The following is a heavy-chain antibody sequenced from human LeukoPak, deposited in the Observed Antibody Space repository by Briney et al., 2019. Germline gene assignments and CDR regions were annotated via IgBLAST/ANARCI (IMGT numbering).Heavy chain of an antibody. D-gene: IGHD3-16*01. CDR1: GFTFSSYW. CDR2: INHNGNVN. J-gene: IGHJ6*02. Sequence: GGSLRLSCAASGFTFSSYWMNWARQAPGEGLEWVASINHNGNVNYYVDSVKGRFTISRDNAKNSLYLQMSNLRAEDTAVYFCAKGGGLDVWGQGATVTVSS. CDR3: AKGGGLDV. V-gene: IGHV3-7*03.